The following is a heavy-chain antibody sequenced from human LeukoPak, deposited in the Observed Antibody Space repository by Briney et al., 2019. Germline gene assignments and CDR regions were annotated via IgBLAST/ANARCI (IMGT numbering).Heavy chain of an antibody. J-gene: IGHJ6*03. CDR2: IHYSGST. CDR1: GGSISSYY. CDR3: AREIAAAGPSGGPGYYYYMDV. V-gene: IGHV4-59*01. Sequence: PSETLSLTCTVSGGSISSYYWSWIRQPPGKGLVWIGYIHYSGSTHYNPSLKSRVTISVDTSKNQFSLKLSSVTAADTAVYYCAREIAAAGPSGGPGYYYYMDVWGKGTTVTISS. D-gene: IGHD6-13*01.